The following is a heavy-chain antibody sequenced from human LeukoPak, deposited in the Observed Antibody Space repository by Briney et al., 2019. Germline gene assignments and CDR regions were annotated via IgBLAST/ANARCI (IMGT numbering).Heavy chain of an antibody. D-gene: IGHD2-15*01. CDR2: ISPSDSRT. J-gene: IGHJ4*02. CDR3: AKRVRGEDY. CDR1: GFPFSNYD. V-gene: IGHV3-23*01. Sequence: GGSLRLSCAASGFPFSNYDMSWIRQAPGKGLDWVSTISPSDSRTYYADPEKRRLTISRDNSKNTLHLKMNSLRAEDTAVYYCAKRVRGEDYWGQGTLVTVSS.